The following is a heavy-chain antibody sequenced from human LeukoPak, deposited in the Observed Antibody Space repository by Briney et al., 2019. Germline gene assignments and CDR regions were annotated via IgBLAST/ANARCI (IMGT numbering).Heavy chain of an antibody. CDR3: TKDVGPTYDWFDP. V-gene: IGHV3-23*01. CDR2: ISAGGVNT. Sequence: GSLRLSCAASRFTFSSYGMSWVRQPPGKGLEWVSTISAGGVNTHYADSVKGRFTVSRDNSKSTVDLQMNSLRAEDTAVYYCTKDVGPTYDWFDPWGQGTLVIVSS. CDR1: RFTFSSYG. J-gene: IGHJ5*02. D-gene: IGHD1-26*01.